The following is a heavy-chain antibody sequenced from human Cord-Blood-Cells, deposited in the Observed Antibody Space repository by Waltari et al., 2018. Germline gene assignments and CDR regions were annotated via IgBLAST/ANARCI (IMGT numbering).Heavy chain of an antibody. V-gene: IGHV1-69*01. CDR2: IIPIFGTA. D-gene: IGHD3-10*01. Sequence: QVQLVQSGAEVKKPGSSVKVSCKASGGTFSSYAISWVRQAPGQGLEWMGGIIPIFGTANYAQKFQGRVTITADESTSTAYMELSSLRSEDTAVYYCAREADYYGSGSYRAYFDYWGQGTLVNVSS. CDR1: GGTFSSYA. CDR3: AREADYYGSGSYRAYFDY. J-gene: IGHJ4*02.